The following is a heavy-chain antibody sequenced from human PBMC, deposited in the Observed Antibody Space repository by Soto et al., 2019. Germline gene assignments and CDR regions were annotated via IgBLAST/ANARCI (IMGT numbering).Heavy chain of an antibody. CDR2: IYPGDSDA. Sequence: LNISCKTSGYSFLNYWIGWVRQMPGKGLEWMGIIYPGDSDARYSPSFQGQVTISADKSISTVYLQWSSLKASDTAMYYCARHIVDTSMTASFNYWGQGTQVTVSS. CDR3: ARHIVDTSMTASFNY. J-gene: IGHJ4*02. CDR1: GYSFLNYW. V-gene: IGHV5-51*01. D-gene: IGHD5-18*01.